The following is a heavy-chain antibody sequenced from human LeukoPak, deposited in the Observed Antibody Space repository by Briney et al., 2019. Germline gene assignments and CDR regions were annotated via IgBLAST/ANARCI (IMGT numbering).Heavy chain of an antibody. Sequence: ASVKVSCKASGYTFTSYGISWVRQAPGQGLEWMGWISAYNGNTNYAQKLQGRVTMTTDTSTSTAYMELRSLRSDDMAVYYCARDSDYDILTGYYTSVNRGFDYWGQGTLVTVSS. D-gene: IGHD3-9*01. CDR3: ARDSDYDILTGYYTSVNRGFDY. J-gene: IGHJ4*02. CDR1: GYTFTSYG. V-gene: IGHV1-18*03. CDR2: ISAYNGNT.